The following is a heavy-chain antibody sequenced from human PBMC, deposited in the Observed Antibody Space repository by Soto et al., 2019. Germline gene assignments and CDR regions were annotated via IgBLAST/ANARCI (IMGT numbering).Heavy chain of an antibody. V-gene: IGHV4-30-4*01. CDR1: VGSISSGDYY. CDR3: ARAFQSYYYFEY. J-gene: IGHJ4*02. Sequence: PSETLSLTCTFSVGSISSGDYYCSWIRQPPGKGLEWIGYIYYSGSTYYNPSLKSRVTISVDTSKNQSSLKLSSVTAADTAVYYCARAFQSYYYFEYLGQGTLVIVSS. CDR2: IYYSGST. D-gene: IGHD3-10*01.